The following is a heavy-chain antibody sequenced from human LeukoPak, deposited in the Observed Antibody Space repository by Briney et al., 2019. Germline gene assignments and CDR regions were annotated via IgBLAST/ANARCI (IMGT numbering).Heavy chain of an antibody. J-gene: IGHJ3*02. V-gene: IGHV1-69*13. CDR2: IIPIFGTA. D-gene: IGHD5-18*01. Sequence: SVKVSCKASGGTFSSYAISWVRQAPGQGLEWMGGIIPIFGTANYAQKFQGRVTITADESTSTAYMELSSLRSEDTAVYYCCLWLYDAFDIWGQGTMVTVSS. CDR1: GGTFSSYA. CDR3: CLWLYDAFDI.